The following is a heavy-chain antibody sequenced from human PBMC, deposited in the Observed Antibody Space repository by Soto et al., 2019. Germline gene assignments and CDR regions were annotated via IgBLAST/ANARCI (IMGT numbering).Heavy chain of an antibody. J-gene: IGHJ3*02. CDR3: ARWLTSTGADAFDI. CDR1: GGSFSGYY. D-gene: IGHD4-17*01. Sequence: SETLSLTCAVYGGSFSGYYWSWIRQPPGQGLEWIGEINHSGSTNYNPSLKSRVTISVDTSKNQFSLKLSSVTAADTAVYYCARWLTSTGADAFDIWGQGTMVTVSS. CDR2: INHSGST. V-gene: IGHV4-34*01.